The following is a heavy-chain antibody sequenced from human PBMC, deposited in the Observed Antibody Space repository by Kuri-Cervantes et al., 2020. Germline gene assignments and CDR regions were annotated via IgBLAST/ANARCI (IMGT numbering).Heavy chain of an antibody. CDR2: INPSGDRT. CDR3: ARDSSWYSPDY. V-gene: IGHV1-46*01. J-gene: IGHJ4*02. D-gene: IGHD6-13*01. Sequence: ASVKVSCKASGFTFTRSAVHWGRQAPGQGLEWMGIINPSGDRTTYAQKFQGRVTLTRDSSTSTVYMELTSLTSEDTAVYYCARDSSWYSPDYWGQGTLVTVSS. CDR1: GFTFTRSA.